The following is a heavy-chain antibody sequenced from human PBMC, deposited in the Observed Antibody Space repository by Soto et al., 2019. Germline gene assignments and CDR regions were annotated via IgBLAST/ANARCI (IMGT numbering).Heavy chain of an antibody. D-gene: IGHD3-22*01. CDR1: GYTFTGYY. CDR3: ARVRSPYYYDSSGYLDAFDI. Sequence: ASGKVSCKASGYTFTGYYMHWVRQAPGQGLEWMGWINPNSGGTNYAQKFQGRVTMTRDTSISTAYMELSRLRSDDTAVYYCARVRSPYYYDSSGYLDAFDIWGQGTMVTVSS. J-gene: IGHJ3*02. CDR2: INPNSGGT. V-gene: IGHV1-2*02.